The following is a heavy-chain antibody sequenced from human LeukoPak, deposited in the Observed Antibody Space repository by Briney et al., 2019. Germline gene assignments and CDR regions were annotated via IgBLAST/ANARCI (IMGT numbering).Heavy chain of an antibody. CDR2: IYSSGTT. V-gene: IGHV4-59*01. CDR1: GVSPHRSF. D-gene: IGHD1-26*01. J-gene: IGHJ4*02. Sequence: PSETLSLTCVVSGVSPHRSFWTWVRQPPGKGLEWIGRIYSSGTTDYSPSLKSRLTISIDTSKNQFSLRLASMTAADTAVYFCGRRPAVGGPIDNWGQGILVAVSS. CDR3: GRRPAVGGPIDN.